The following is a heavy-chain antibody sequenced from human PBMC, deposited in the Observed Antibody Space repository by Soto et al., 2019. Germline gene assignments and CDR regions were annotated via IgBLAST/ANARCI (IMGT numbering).Heavy chain of an antibody. J-gene: IGHJ5*02. CDR1: KFTFSSYW. D-gene: IGHD3-10*01. Sequence: GGSLRHSCAASKFTFSSYWMHWVRQAPGKGLVWVSRIDPDGITTYYADSVKGRFTTSRDNAKNTLYLQLNSLTAEDTAVYYCTSSGSYDIAWFDPWGQGTLVTVSS. CDR3: TSSGSYDIAWFDP. CDR2: IDPDGITT. V-gene: IGHV3-74*01.